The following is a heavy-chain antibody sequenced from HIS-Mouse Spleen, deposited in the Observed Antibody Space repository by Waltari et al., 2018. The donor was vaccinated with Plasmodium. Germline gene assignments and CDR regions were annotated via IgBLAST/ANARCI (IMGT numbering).Heavy chain of an antibody. D-gene: IGHD3-10*01. CDR3: ARGLRGHYWYFDL. V-gene: IGHV4-34*01. J-gene: IGHJ2*01. CDR2: INHSGST. Sequence: QVQLQQWGAGLLKPSETLSLTCAVYGGSFRGSYWSRIPRPPGKGLEWIGEINHSGSTNYNPSLKSRVTISVDTSKNQFSLKLSSVTAADTAVYYCARGLRGHYWYFDLWGRGTLVTVSS. CDR1: GGSFRGSY.